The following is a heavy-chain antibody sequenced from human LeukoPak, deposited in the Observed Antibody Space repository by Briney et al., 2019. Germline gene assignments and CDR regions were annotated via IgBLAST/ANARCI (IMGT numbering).Heavy chain of an antibody. Sequence: SETLSLTCTVPGNSLRGYYWSWIRQPAGMGLEWIGRIFADGKTSYNPSLKSRVTMSVDTSKSQFSLSLRSVTAADTAAYYCARGREYGDYFDYWGQGTLVSVSS. CDR1: GNSLRGYY. J-gene: IGHJ4*01. D-gene: IGHD4-17*01. CDR2: IFADGKT. V-gene: IGHV4-4*07. CDR3: ARGREYGDYFDY.